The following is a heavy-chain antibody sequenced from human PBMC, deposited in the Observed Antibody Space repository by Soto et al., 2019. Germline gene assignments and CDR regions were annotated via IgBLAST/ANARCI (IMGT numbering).Heavy chain of an antibody. CDR1: GGSISSGGYY. V-gene: IGHV4-31*03. J-gene: IGHJ6*02. CDR3: ARYYDSSGYWGGRYGMDV. D-gene: IGHD3-22*01. Sequence: SETLSLTCTVSGGSISSGGYYWSWIRQHPGKGLEWIGYIYYSGSTYYNPSLKSRVTISVDTSKNQFSLKLSSVTAADTAVYYCARYYDSSGYWGGRYGMDVWGQGTTVT. CDR2: IYYSGST.